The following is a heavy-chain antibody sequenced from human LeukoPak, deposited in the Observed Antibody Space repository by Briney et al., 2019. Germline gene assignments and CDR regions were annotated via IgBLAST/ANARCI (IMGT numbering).Heavy chain of an antibody. CDR1: GFTFTSYA. V-gene: IGHV1-58*01. D-gene: IGHD6-13*01. CDR3: AAGYSSSWYVGNYFDY. Sequence: GSSVTVSCKASGFTFTSYAVQWVGQARGQRLEWIGWILVGSGNTNYAQKFQERVTITSDMSTSTAYMELSSLRSEDTAVYYCAAGYSSSWYVGNYFDYWAREPWSPSPQ. J-gene: IGHJ4*02. CDR2: ILVGSGNT.